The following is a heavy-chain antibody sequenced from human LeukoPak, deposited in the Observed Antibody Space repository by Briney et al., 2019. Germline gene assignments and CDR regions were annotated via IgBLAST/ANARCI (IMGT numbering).Heavy chain of an antibody. Sequence: GGSLRLSCAASGFTFSSYGMHWVRQAPGKGLEWVAVISYDGSNKYCADSVKGRFTISRDNAKNTLYLQMNSLRAEDTAVYYCARDPNYYDSSGYYYYYYYYGMDVWGQGTTVTVSS. D-gene: IGHD3-22*01. V-gene: IGHV3-30*03. J-gene: IGHJ6*02. CDR1: GFTFSSYG. CDR3: ARDPNYYDSSGYYYYYYYYGMDV. CDR2: ISYDGSNK.